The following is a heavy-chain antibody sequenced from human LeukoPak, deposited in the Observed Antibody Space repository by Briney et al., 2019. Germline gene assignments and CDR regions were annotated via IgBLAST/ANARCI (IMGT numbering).Heavy chain of an antibody. Sequence: GGSLRLSCAASGFTFSRYWMTWVRQAPGKGLECVANIKQDGSEKYYVDSVKGRFTISKDNAKNSLYLQMNSLRVEDTAVYYCARDGGRNNDYWGQGTLVTVSS. D-gene: IGHD3-3*01. J-gene: IGHJ4*02. V-gene: IGHV3-7*01. CDR3: ARDGGRNNDY. CDR1: GFTFSRYW. CDR2: IKQDGSEK.